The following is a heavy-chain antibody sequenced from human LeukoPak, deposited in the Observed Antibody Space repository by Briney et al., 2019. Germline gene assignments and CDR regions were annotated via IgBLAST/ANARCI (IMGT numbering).Heavy chain of an antibody. CDR3: ARDLKDRITGTTFDY. CDR2: ISSSSSYI. D-gene: IGHD1-7*01. V-gene: IGHV3-21*01. J-gene: IGHJ4*02. Sequence: GGSLRLSCAASGFTFSSYSMNWVRQAPGKGLEWVSFISSSSSYIYYADSVKGRFNISRDNAKNSLYLQMNSLRAEDTAVYYCARDLKDRITGTTFDYWGQGTLVTVSS. CDR1: GFTFSSYS.